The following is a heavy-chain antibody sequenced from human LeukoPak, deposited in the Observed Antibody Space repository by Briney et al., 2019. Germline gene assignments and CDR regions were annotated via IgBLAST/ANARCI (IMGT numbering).Heavy chain of an antibody. CDR2: ISYGGSNK. CDR3: AKDLPNFDY. CDR1: GFTFSSYG. J-gene: IGHJ4*02. Sequence: GGSLRLSCAASGFTFSSYGMHWVRQAPGKGLEWVAVISYGGSNKYYADSVKGRFTISRDNSKNTLYLQMNSLRAEDTAVYYCAKDLPNFDYWGQGTLVTVSS. V-gene: IGHV3-30*18. D-gene: IGHD2-2*01.